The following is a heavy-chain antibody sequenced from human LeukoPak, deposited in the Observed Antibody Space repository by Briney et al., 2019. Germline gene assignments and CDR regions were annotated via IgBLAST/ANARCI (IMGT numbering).Heavy chain of an antibody. Sequence: PSETLSLPCAVCGGSFSGYYWSWIRQPPGKGLEWLREINHSGSTNYNPSLKSRVTISVDTSKNQFSLKLSSVTAADTAVYYCARCLIFGLFHFDYLGQGTLVTVSS. D-gene: IGHD3-22*01. CDR1: GGSFSGYY. CDR3: ARCLIFGLFHFDY. CDR2: INHSGST. J-gene: IGHJ4*02. V-gene: IGHV4-34*01.